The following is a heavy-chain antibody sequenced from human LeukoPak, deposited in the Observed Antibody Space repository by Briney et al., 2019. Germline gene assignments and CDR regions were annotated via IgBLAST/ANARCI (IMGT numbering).Heavy chain of an antibody. D-gene: IGHD3-16*02. J-gene: IGHJ4*02. Sequence: SETLSLTCTVSGGSISSSSYYWGWLRQPPGKGLEWIGSIYYSGSTYYNPSLKSRVTISVDTSKNQFPLKLSSVTAADTAVYYCARQGGSYRAYWGQGTLVTVSS. CDR2: IYYSGST. CDR1: GGSISSSSYY. V-gene: IGHV4-39*01. CDR3: ARQGGSYRAY.